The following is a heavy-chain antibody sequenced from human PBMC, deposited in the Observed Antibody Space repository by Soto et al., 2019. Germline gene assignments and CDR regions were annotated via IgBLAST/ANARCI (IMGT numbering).Heavy chain of an antibody. J-gene: IGHJ4*02. D-gene: IGHD2-21*02. V-gene: IGHV4-30-2*01. Sequence: QLQLQESGSGRVKPSQTLSLTCAVSGGSISSGGYSWSWIRQPPGKGLEWIGYIYHSGSTYYNPSLKSGVTIALDRSKMQFSLKLSSVAAADTAVYSFARGPDCAGVCYSYDLDSWGQGTLVTVSS. CDR1: GGSISSGGYS. CDR3: ARGPDCAGVCYSYDLDS. CDR2: IYHSGST.